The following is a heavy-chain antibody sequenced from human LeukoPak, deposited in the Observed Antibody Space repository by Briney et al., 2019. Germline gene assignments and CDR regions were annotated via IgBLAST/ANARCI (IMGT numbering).Heavy chain of an antibody. CDR3: ARAPPFQWLHSRFDY. J-gene: IGHJ4*02. CDR1: GGSISSGGYY. CDR2: IYHSGST. V-gene: IGHV4-30-2*01. D-gene: IGHD5-12*01. Sequence: SETLSLTCTVSGGSISSGGYYWSWIRQPPGKGLEWIGYIYHSGSTYYNPSLKSRVTISVDRSKNQFSLKLSSVTAADTAVYYCARAPPFQWLHSRFDYWGQGTLVTVSS.